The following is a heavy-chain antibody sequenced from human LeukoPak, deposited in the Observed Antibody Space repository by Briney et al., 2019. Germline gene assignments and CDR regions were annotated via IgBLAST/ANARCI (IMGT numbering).Heavy chain of an antibody. CDR2: INSYSGGT. Sequence: VSSVKVSCKASGYTFTDYYIHWVRQAPGQGLEGMGWINSYSGGTIYAQNFQGRVTMTRDTSISTAYMELSGLRSDDTALYYCARVASTTRRHDAFDIWGQGTMVTVSS. CDR3: ARVASTTRRHDAFDI. D-gene: IGHD1-1*01. CDR1: GYTFTDYY. V-gene: IGHV1-2*02. J-gene: IGHJ3*02.